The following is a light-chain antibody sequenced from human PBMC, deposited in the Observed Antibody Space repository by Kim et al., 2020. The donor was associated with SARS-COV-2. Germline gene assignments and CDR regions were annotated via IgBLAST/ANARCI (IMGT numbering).Light chain of an antibody. J-gene: IGKJ1*01. V-gene: IGKV3-15*01. Sequence: VSPGESATLSCRASQSVSSNLAWYQQKPGQAPRLLINGASTRATGIPARFSGSGSGTDFTLTISSLQSEDFAVYYCQQYNNWPGTFGQGTKVDIK. CDR1: QSVSSN. CDR2: GAS. CDR3: QQYNNWPGT.